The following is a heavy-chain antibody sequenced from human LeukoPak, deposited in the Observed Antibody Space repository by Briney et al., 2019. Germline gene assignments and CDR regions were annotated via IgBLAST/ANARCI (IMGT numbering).Heavy chain of an antibody. J-gene: IGHJ2*01. CDR2: IYYSGST. V-gene: IGHV4-59*01. D-gene: IGHD3-22*01. CDR1: GGSISSYY. Sequence: SETLSLTCTVSGGSISSYYWSWIRQPPGKGLEWIGYIYYSGSTNYNPSLKSRVTISVDTSKNQFSLKLSSVTAADTAVYYCARDLRYYDSSGYWIPRRWYFDLWGRGPLVTVSS. CDR3: ARDLRYYDSSGYWIPRRWYFDL.